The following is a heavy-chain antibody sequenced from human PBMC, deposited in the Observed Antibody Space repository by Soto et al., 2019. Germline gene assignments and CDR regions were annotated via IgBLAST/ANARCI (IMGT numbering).Heavy chain of an antibody. CDR1: GFIFSSYA. Sequence: LRLSCAASGFIFSSYAMSWVRQAPGKGLEWVSAISGSDGSTYYADSVKGRFTISRDNSRNTLYLQMNSLRAEDTAVYYCAKDGVAHIPLYTSGSSYDHWGQGTLVTVSS. V-gene: IGHV3-23*01. J-gene: IGHJ4*02. CDR3: AKDGVAHIPLYTSGSSYDH. D-gene: IGHD3-22*01. CDR2: ISGSDGST.